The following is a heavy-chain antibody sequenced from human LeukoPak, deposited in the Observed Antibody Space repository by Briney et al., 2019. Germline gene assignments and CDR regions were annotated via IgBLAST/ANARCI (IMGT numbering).Heavy chain of an antibody. Sequence: HPGGSLRLSCAASGFTFSSYAMSWVRQAPGKGLEWVSAISGSGGSTYYADSVKGRFTISRDNSKNTLYLQMNSLRAEDTAVYYCAKHRQATYSGSYYVLDYWGQGTLVTVSS. CDR1: GFTFSSYA. CDR2: ISGSGGST. D-gene: IGHD1-26*01. CDR3: AKHRQATYSGSYYVLDY. V-gene: IGHV3-23*01. J-gene: IGHJ4*02.